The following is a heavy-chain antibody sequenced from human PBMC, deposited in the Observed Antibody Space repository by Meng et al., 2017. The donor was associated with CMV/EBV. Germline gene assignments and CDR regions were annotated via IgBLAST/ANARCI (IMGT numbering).Heavy chain of an antibody. CDR3: AKDLFVDTAMVTGYYYGMDV. Sequence: GESLKISCAASGFTFSSYGMHWVRQAPGKGLEWVAFIRHDGSNKYYADSVKGRFTISRDNSKNTLYLQMNSLRAEDTAVYYCAKDLFVDTAMVTGYYYGMDVWGQGTTVTVSS. CDR1: GFTFSSYG. J-gene: IGHJ6*02. CDR2: IRHDGSNK. D-gene: IGHD5-18*01. V-gene: IGHV3-30*02.